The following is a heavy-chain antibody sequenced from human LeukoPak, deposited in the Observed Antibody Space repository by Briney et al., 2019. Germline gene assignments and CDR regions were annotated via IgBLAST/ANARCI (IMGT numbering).Heavy chain of an antibody. CDR3: ARRRVAKDL. V-gene: IGHV3-7*01. CDR1: GFIFFHYW. D-gene: IGHD2-21*01. J-gene: IGHJ4*02. Sequence: QTGGSLRLSCAASGFIFFHYWMSWVRQAPGKGLEWVANIKEDGTMKFYADSVKGRFTISRDNVKKSLLLQMNSLRAEDMAVYYCARRRVAKDLWGQGTLVTVSS. CDR2: IKEDGTMK.